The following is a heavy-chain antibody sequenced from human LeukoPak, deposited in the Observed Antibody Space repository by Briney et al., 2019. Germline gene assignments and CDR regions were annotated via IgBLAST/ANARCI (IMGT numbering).Heavy chain of an antibody. CDR2: INPNSGGT. Sequence: GASVKVSCKASGYTFTGYYMHWVRQAPEQGLEWMGWINPNSGGTNYAQKFQGRVTMTRDTSISTAYMELSSLRSDDTAVYYCARGPYCTNGVCSRSFDYWGQGNLVTVSS. D-gene: IGHD2-8*01. J-gene: IGHJ4*02. CDR1: GYTFTGYY. CDR3: ARGPYCTNGVCSRSFDY. V-gene: IGHV1-2*02.